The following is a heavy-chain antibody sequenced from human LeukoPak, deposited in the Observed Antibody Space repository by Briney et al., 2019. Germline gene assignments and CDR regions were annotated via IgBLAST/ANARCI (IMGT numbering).Heavy chain of an antibody. CDR2: ISSGDNIM. CDR3: ERGVTLDY. Sequence: GGSLRLSCAASGFTFSTYEVNWVRQAPGEGLEWVSYISSGDNIMFYADSVKGRFIISRDNAKTSLYLQMNSLRAEDTAVYYCERGVTLDYWGQGTMVTVSS. CDR1: GFTFSTYE. D-gene: IGHD2-21*02. J-gene: IGHJ4*02. V-gene: IGHV3-48*03.